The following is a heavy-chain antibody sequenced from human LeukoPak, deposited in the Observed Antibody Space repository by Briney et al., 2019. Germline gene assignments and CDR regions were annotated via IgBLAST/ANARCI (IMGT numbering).Heavy chain of an antibody. CDR3: ARQTGSGLFILP. D-gene: IGHD3/OR15-3a*01. CDR2: VYHSGST. J-gene: IGHJ4*02. Sequence: SETLSLTCSVSGYSISSGYYWGWIRQPPGKGLEWIGSVYHSGSTYYIPSLKSRVTISVDTSKNQFYLKLSSVTAADTAVYYCARQTGSGLFILPGGQGTLVTVSS. CDR1: GYSISSGYY. V-gene: IGHV4-38-2*02.